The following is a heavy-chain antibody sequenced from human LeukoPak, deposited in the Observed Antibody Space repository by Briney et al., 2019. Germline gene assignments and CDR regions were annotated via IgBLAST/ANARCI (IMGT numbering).Heavy chain of an antibody. CDR3: ARRSRYCSGGSCYQFDY. CDR2: IYPGDSDT. J-gene: IGHJ4*02. CDR1: GYSFTSYW. V-gene: IGHV5-51*01. Sequence: GESLQISCKGSGYSFTSYWIGWVRQMPGKGLEWMGIIYPGDSDTRYSPSFQGQVTISADKSISTAYLQWSSLKASDTAMYYCARRSRYCSGGSCYQFDYWGQGTLVTVSS. D-gene: IGHD2-15*01.